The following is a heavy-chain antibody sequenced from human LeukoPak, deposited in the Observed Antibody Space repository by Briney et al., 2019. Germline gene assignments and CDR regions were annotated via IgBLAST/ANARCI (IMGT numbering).Heavy chain of an antibody. CDR2: ISSSSGTM. CDR1: EFTFSSYR. J-gene: IGHJ5*02. V-gene: IGHV3-48*01. Sequence: PGRSLRLSCVASEFTFSSYRMSWVRQAPGKGLEWISYISSSSGTMYYADSVKGRFTISRDNARNSLYLQMNSLRSDDTAVYYCTREDGSWFDPWGQGTLVTVSS. CDR3: TREDGSWFDP.